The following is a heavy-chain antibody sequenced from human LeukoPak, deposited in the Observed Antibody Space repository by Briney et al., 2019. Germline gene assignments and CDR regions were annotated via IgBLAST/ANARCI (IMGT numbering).Heavy chain of an antibody. V-gene: IGHV1-8*01. CDR2: MNPNSGNT. J-gene: IGHJ4*02. D-gene: IGHD6-19*01. CDR3: AKDGESSSGWLYYFDY. Sequence: ASVKVSCKASGYTFTSYDINWVRQATGQGLEWMGWMNPNSGNTGYAQKFQGRVTMTRNTSISTAYMELSSLRAEDTAVYYCAKDGESSSGWLYYFDYWGQGTLVTVSS. CDR1: GYTFTSYD.